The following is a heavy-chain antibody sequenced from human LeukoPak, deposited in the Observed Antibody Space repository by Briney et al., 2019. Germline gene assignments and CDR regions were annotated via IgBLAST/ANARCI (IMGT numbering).Heavy chain of an antibody. CDR1: GYTFTGYY. J-gene: IGHJ4*02. CDR3: AIIVWSGSNDY. CDR2: INLNSGGT. V-gene: IGHV1-2*02. Sequence: GASVKVSCKASGYTFTGYYMHWVRQAPGQGLEWMGWINLNSGGTNYAQKFRGRVTMTRDTSISTAYMELSRLRSDDTAVYYCAIIVWSGSNDYWGQGTLVTVSS. D-gene: IGHD3-3*01.